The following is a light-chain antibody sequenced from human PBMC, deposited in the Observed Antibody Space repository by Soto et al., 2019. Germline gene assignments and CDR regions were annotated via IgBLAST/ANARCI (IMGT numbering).Light chain of an antibody. J-gene: IGKJ1*01. CDR2: AAS. CDR3: LQDYNYPWT. CDR1: QGIRND. V-gene: IGKV1-6*01. Sequence: AIQMTQSPSSLSASVGDRVTITCRASQGIRNDLGWYQQKPGKAPKLLIYAASSLQSVVPSRFSGSGSGTDFALTISSLQPEDFATYYCLQDYNYPWTFGQGTKVDI.